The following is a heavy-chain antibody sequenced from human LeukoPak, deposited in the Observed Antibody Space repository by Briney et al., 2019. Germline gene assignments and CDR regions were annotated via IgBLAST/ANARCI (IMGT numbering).Heavy chain of an antibody. J-gene: IGHJ4*02. CDR1: GGSISSGSYY. Sequence: SETLSLTCTVSGGSISSGSYYWSWFRQPAGKGLEWIGRIYTSGTTNYNPSLKRRVTISVDTSKNQFSLRVTSVTAADTAVYFCASRFSFPYYSFDDWGQGTPVSVSS. D-gene: IGHD2-21*01. CDR3: ASRFSFPYYSFDD. CDR2: IYTSGTT. V-gene: IGHV4-61*02.